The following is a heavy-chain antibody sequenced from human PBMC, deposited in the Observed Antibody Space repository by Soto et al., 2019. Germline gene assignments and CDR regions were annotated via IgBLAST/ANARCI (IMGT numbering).Heavy chain of an antibody. CDR3: ARVVPGAVPWFDS. V-gene: IGHV1-18*04. Sequence: GPGERKPGASLKVSCNTSGYPFTNYDVTWVRQAPGRGLEWMGWITPYNGNTHYAPHLQGRITLATDTSTNTAYLDLANLISDDTAIYYCARVVPGAVPWFDSWGQGTPVTVSS. J-gene: IGHJ5*01. CDR1: GYPFTNYD. CDR2: ITPYNGNT. D-gene: IGHD3-10*02.